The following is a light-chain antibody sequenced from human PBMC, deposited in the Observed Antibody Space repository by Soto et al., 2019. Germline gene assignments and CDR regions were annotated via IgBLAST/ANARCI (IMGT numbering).Light chain of an antibody. CDR2: GAS. J-gene: IGKJ1*01. CDR1: QSVSSSY. V-gene: IGKV3-20*01. CDR3: QQYGSSPHA. Sequence: EIVLTQSPGTLSFSPGERATLSCRASQSVSSSYLAWYQQKPGQAPRLLIYGASSRATGIPDRFSGSGSGTDFTLTISRLEPEEFAVHYCQQYGSSPHAFGQGTKVDIX.